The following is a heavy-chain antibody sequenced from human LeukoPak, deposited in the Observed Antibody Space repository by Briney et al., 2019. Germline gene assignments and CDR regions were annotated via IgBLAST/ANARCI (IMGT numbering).Heavy chain of an antibody. CDR2: IRCDGNSE. V-gene: IGHV3-30*02. CDR3: AKDLGY. J-gene: IGHJ4*02. Sequence: PGGSLRLSCAASGFTFSSCGLHWVRQAPGKGLEWVAFIRCDGNSENYAEFVKGRFAISRDNSKNTLYLQMNSLTVEDTAVCYCAKDLGYWGQGTLATVSS. CDR1: GFTFSSCG.